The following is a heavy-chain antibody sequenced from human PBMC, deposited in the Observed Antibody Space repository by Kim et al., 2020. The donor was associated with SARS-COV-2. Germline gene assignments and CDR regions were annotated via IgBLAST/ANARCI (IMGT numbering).Heavy chain of an antibody. CDR3: AKGRSGSPPAALNY. Sequence: GGSLRLSCAASGFTLSSYAMSWVRQTPGKGLEWVSTISGSDDSTYNADSVNGRFAISRDDSKNTLYLQMNSLRAEDTAVYYCAKGRSGSPPAALNYWGQGTLVTVSS. J-gene: IGHJ4*02. CDR2: ISGSDDST. CDR1: GFTLSSYA. D-gene: IGHD1-26*01. V-gene: IGHV3-23*01.